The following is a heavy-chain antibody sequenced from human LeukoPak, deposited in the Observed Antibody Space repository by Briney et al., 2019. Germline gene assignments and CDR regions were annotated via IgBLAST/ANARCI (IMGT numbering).Heavy chain of an antibody. CDR3: VRDRYYSFDY. D-gene: IGHD1-26*01. CDR2: IGPSGSPI. CDR1: GFSFTDYS. V-gene: IGHV3-48*02. J-gene: IGHJ4*02. Sequence: GGSLRLSCAASGFSFTDYSMNWVRQAPGKGLEWLSYIGPSGSPIHYADSMKGRFTTSTDSAQNSLYLQMNSLRDEDTALYYCVRDRYYSFDYWGQGTVVTVSS.